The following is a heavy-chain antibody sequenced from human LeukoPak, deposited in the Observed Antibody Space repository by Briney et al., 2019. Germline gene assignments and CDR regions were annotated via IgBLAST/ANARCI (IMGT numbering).Heavy chain of an antibody. CDR3: AIQPWGSGNNWYFDL. CDR2: FDPEDGET. D-gene: IGHD7-27*01. J-gene: IGHJ2*01. CDR1: GYTLTELS. V-gene: IGHV1-24*01. Sequence: ASVKVSCKVSGYTLTELSMHWVRQAPGKGLEWMGGFDPEDGETIYAQKFQGRVTMTEDTSTDTAYMELSSLRSEDTAVYYCAIQPWGSGNNWYFDLWGRGTLVTVSS.